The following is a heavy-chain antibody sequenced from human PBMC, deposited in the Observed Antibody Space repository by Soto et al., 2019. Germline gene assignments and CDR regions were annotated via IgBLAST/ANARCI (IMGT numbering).Heavy chain of an antibody. V-gene: IGHV4-31*03. CDR2: IYYSGST. D-gene: IGHD3-22*01. Sequence: QVQLQESGPGLVKPSQTLSLTCTVSGGSISSGGYYWGWIRQHPGKGLEWIGFIYYSGSTYYNPSPKSRLTISVDPSKNQSSLKLSSVTAADTAVYYCARDSSGSGYFHYGLDIWGQGTTVTVSS. CDR1: GGSISSGGYY. J-gene: IGHJ6*02. CDR3: ARDSSGSGYFHYGLDI.